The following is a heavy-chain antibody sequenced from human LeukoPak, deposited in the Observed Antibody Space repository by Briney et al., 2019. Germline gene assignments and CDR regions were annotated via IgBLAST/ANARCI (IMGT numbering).Heavy chain of an antibody. Sequence: GGSLRLSCAASGFTFDDYAMHWVRQAPGKGLEWVSLISGDGGSTYYADSVKGRFTISRDNSKNSLYLQMNSLRTEDTALYYCAKDGAYYDILTGKRYYYGMDVWGQGTTVTVSS. CDR1: GFTFDDYA. J-gene: IGHJ6*02. D-gene: IGHD3-9*01. CDR3: AKDGAYYDILTGKRYYYGMDV. CDR2: ISGDGGST. V-gene: IGHV3-43*02.